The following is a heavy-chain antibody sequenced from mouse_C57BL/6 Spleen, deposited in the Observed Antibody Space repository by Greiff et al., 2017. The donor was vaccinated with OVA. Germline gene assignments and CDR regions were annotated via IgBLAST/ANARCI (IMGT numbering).Heavy chain of an antibody. V-gene: IGHV1-82*01. J-gene: IGHJ3*01. CDR1: GYAFSSSW. CDR3: AKDYDVAWFAY. Sequence: VQLVESGPELVKPGASVKISCKASGYAFSSSWMNWVKQRPGKGLEWIGRIYPGDGDTNYNGKFKGKATLTADKSSSTAYMQLSSLTSEDSAVYFCAKDYDVAWFAYWGQGTLVTVSA. CDR2: IYPGDGDT. D-gene: IGHD2-4*01.